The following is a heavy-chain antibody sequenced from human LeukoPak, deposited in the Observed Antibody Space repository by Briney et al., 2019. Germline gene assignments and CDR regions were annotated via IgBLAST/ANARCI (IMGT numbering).Heavy chain of an antibody. V-gene: IGHV3-23*01. J-gene: IGHJ4*02. Sequence: GGCLRLSCAASGFTFSSSAMSWVRQAPGKGLEWVSAISNNGGYTYYADSVQGRFTISRDNSKSTLCLQMNSLRAEDTAVYYCAKQLGYCSDGSCYFPYWGQGTLVTVSS. CDR2: ISNNGGYT. CDR3: AKQLGYCSDGSCYFPY. CDR1: GFTFSSSA. D-gene: IGHD2-15*01.